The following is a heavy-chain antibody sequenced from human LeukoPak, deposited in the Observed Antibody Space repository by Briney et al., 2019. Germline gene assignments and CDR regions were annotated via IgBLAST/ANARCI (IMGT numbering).Heavy chain of an antibody. J-gene: IGHJ5*02. V-gene: IGHV3-21*01. CDR2: ISTSSSYI. CDR1: GFTFSSYN. D-gene: IGHD3-9*01. Sequence: PGGSLRLSCAASGFTFSSYNMNWVRQAPGKGLEWVSSISTSSSYIYYADSMKGRFTISRDNAKNSLYLQMNSLRAEDTAVYYCARDGLTIFGNWFDPWGQGTLVTVSS. CDR3: ARDGLTIFGNWFDP.